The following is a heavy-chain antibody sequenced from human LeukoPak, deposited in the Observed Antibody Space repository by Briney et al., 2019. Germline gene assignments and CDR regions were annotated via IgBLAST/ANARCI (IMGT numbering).Heavy chain of an antibody. D-gene: IGHD3-3*01. CDR1: RFTFTIFG. Sequence: GGSLRLSCAASRFTFTIFGLNWVRQAPGKGPEWVSYIDARSGITYYADSVQGRFTISRDNAKESVFLQMNSLRADDTAVYYCARTYDFGRGPPGDAFDNWGPGTSVIVSS. V-gene: IGHV3-48*01. J-gene: IGHJ3*02. CDR2: IDARSGIT. CDR3: ARTYDFGRGPPGDAFDN.